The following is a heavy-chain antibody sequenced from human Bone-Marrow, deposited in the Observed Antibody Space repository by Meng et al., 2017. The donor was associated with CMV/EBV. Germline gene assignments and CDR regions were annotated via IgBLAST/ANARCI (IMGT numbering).Heavy chain of an antibody. J-gene: IGHJ6*02. CDR3: AREPRGTRGYSLYGMDV. CDR1: GFTFSDYT. V-gene: IGHV3-21*01. CDR2: ISSSSTYI. D-gene: IGHD5-18*01. Sequence: GESLKISCAASGFTFSDYTMQWVRQAPGKGLEWVSSISSSSTYIFYAESVKGRFTISRDNAKESLYLQMNSLRAEDTAMYYCAREPRGTRGYSLYGMDVWGQGTTVTFSS.